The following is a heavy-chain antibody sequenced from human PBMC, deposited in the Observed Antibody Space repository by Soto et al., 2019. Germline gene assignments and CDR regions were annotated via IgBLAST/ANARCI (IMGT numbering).Heavy chain of an antibody. CDR3: ARSLSASSGWFDP. V-gene: IGHV4-30-4*01. D-gene: IGHD6-6*01. CDR1: GDSIGSGDFY. Sequence: SETLSLTCAVSGDSIGSGDFYWTWIRQSPGKGLEYIGYIYKSGRTYYNPSLKSRLIISLDTSKSQFFLRLSSVTAADTAMYYCARSLSASSGWFDPWGQGTLVTVSS. J-gene: IGHJ5*02. CDR2: IYKSGRT.